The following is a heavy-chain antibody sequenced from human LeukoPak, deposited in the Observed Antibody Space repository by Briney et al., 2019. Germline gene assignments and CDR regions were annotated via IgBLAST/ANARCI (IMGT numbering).Heavy chain of an antibody. CDR3: ARLWGRDGFNQDYYYYGMDV. J-gene: IGHJ6*02. V-gene: IGHV4-59*08. D-gene: IGHD5-24*01. CDR1: GGSISSYY. Sequence: SETLCLTCTVSGGSISSYYWSCVRQPPGKGLEWIGYIYYSGSTNYNPSLRSRVTISVDTSKNQFSLKLSSVTAADTAVYYCARLWGRDGFNQDYYYYGMDVWGQGTTVTVSS. CDR2: IYYSGST.